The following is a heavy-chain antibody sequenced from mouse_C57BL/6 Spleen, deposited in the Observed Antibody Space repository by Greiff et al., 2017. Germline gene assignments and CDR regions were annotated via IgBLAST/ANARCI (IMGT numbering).Heavy chain of an antibody. D-gene: IGHD1-1*01. Sequence: QVQLQQPGAELVKPGASVKLSCKASGYTFTSYWMHWVKQRPGQGLEWIGMIHPNSGNTNYNEKFKGKATLTVDKSSSTAYIQLSSLTSEDSAVYYCASIDGSGYALAYWGQGTLVTVAA. CDR3: ASIDGSGYALAY. V-gene: IGHV1-64*01. CDR2: IHPNSGNT. CDR1: GYTFTSYW. J-gene: IGHJ3*01.